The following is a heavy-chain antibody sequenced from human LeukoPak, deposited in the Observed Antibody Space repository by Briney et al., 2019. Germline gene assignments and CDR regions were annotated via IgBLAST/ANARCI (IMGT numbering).Heavy chain of an antibody. CDR2: IRSKANNYAT. D-gene: IGHD6-19*01. CDR1: GFSFSGST. Sequence: GGSLRLSCAASGFSFSGSTMHWVRQASGKGLEWVGRIRSKANNYATAYAASVKGRFTVSRDDSKNTAYLQMNSLSAEDTAVYYCAKDLSSGWYPYYFDFWGRGTLVTVSS. CDR3: AKDLSSGWYPYYFDF. J-gene: IGHJ4*02. V-gene: IGHV3-73*01.